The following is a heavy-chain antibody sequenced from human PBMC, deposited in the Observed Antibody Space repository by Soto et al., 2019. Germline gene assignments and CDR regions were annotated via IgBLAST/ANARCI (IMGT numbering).Heavy chain of an antibody. D-gene: IGHD3-10*01. CDR1: RGSISNYF. CDR3: ASLGTMVRGVVRYYYYYMDV. V-gene: IGHV4-59*12. Sequence: SETLSLTCIVSRGSISNYFWTWIRQPPGRGLEWIGYISYSGTTNYNPSLKSRVTISVDTSKNQFSLKLSSVTAADTAVYYCASLGTMVRGVVRYYYYYMDVWGKGTTVTVSS. CDR2: ISYSGTT. J-gene: IGHJ6*03.